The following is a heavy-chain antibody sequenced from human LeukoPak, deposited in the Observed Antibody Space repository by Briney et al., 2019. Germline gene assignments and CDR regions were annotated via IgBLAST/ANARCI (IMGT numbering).Heavy chain of an antibody. CDR3: AREPGGYYDSSGFLDD. Sequence: GGSLRLSCATSGFTFSSYRMHWVRQVPGRGLVWVSRINSDGSITDYADSVKGRFTIARDTAQNTLHLQMNSLRVEDTAMYYCAREPGGYYDSSGFLDDWGQGTLVTVSS. D-gene: IGHD3-22*01. J-gene: IGHJ4*02. V-gene: IGHV3-74*01. CDR2: INSDGSIT. CDR1: GFTFSSYR.